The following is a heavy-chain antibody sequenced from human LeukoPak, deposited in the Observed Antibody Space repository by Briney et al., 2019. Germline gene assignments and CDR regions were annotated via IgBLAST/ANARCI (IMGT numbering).Heavy chain of an antibody. CDR1: GYTFSRDG. J-gene: IGHJ5*02. Sequence: ASVKVSCKGSGYTFSRDGITWVRQAPGHGLEWMGWINVYNGNTNYAPKFQGRVTMTTYISRDTAYMEMKSLRSDDTAVYYCAREVWSGHYNSWGQGTLVTVSS. CDR2: INVYNGNT. CDR3: AREVWSGHYNS. V-gene: IGHV1-18*01. D-gene: IGHD3-3*01.